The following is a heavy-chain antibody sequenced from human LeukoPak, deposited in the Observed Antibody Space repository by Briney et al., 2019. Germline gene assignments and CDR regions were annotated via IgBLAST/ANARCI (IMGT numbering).Heavy chain of an antibody. CDR1: GGSISSGGYY. CDR2: IYYSGST. D-gene: IGHD5-12*01. V-gene: IGHV4-31*03. CDR3: ARVSPGYSGYVWDRDY. Sequence: PSQTLSLTCTVPGGSISSGGYYWSWIRQHPGKGLEWIGYIYYSGSTYYNPSLKSRVTISADSSKNQFSLKVSSVTVADTAVYYCARVSPGYSGYVWDRDYWGQGTLVTVSS. J-gene: IGHJ4*02.